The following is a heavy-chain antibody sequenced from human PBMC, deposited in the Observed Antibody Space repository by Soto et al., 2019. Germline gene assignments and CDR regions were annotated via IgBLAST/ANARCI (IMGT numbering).Heavy chain of an antibody. V-gene: IGHV1-3*01. CDR1: GYTFTSYA. CDR3: ARETKVDDIVVVYWFDP. J-gene: IGHJ5*02. D-gene: IGHD2-2*01. Sequence: ASVKVSCKASGYTFTSYAMHWVRQAPGQRLEWMGWINAGNGNTKYSQKFQGRVTITRDTSASTAYMELSRLRSEDTAVYYCARETKVDDIVVVYWFDPWGQGTLVTVSS. CDR2: INAGNGNT.